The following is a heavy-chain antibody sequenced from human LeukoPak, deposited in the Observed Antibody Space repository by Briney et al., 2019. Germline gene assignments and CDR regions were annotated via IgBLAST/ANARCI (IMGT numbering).Heavy chain of an antibody. CDR3: ARVRPKIAAATY. CDR1: GGSISSYY. CDR2: IYTSGST. Sequence: SETLSLTCTVSGGSISSYYWSWIRQPAGKGLEWIGRIYTSGSTNYNPSLKSRVTISVDTSKNQFSLKLSSVTAADTAVYYCARVRPKIAAATYWGQGTLVTVSS. V-gene: IGHV4-4*07. D-gene: IGHD6-13*01. J-gene: IGHJ4*02.